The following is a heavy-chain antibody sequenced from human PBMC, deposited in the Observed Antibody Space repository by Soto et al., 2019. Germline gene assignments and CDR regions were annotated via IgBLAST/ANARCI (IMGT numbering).Heavy chain of an antibody. D-gene: IGHD4-17*01. Sequence: EVPLLESGGGLVQPGGSLRLSCADSGFTFSSYAMSWVRQAPGKGLEWVSGISGSGGSTYYADSVKGRLTNSRDNTKYTLSLRMNSLRAGDTAVYYCGKGAYGDDSYYYGMAVWGQGTTLTVSS. J-gene: IGHJ6*02. CDR3: GKGAYGDDSYYYGMAV. CDR1: GFTFSSYA. CDR2: ISGSGGST. V-gene: IGHV3-23*01.